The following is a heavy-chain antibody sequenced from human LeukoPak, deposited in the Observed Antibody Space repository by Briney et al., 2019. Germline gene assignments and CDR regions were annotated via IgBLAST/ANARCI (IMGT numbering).Heavy chain of an antibody. Sequence: GGSLRLSCAASGFTFSSYGMHWVRQAPGKGLEWVAVISYDGSNKYYADSVKGRFTISRDNSKNTLYLQMNSLRAEDTAVYYCATDYYVSSGPDYWGQGTLVTVSS. CDR2: ISYDGSNK. CDR1: GFTFSSYG. CDR3: ATDYYVSSGPDY. V-gene: IGHV3-30*03. J-gene: IGHJ4*02. D-gene: IGHD3-22*01.